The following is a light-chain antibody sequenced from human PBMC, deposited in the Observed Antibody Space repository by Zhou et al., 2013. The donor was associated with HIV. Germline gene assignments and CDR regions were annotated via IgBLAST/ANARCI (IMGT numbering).Light chain of an antibody. CDR1: STDIGGY. J-gene: IGLJ1*01. V-gene: IGLV2-14*01. CDR2: DVS. CDR3: SSYTGSGPYV. Sequence: QSALTQPASVSGSPGQSITISCTGTSTDIGGYVSWYQQYPGKAPKLMIYDVSQRPSGVSNRFSGSKSGNTASLTISGLQTEDESDYYCSSYTGSGPYVFGTGTKVTVL.